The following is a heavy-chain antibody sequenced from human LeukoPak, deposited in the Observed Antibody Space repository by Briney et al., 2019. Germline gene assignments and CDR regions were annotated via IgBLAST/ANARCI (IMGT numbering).Heavy chain of an antibody. CDR1: GFTFSSYW. CDR3: ARGPPGYCSSTSCYRFDP. V-gene: IGHV3-7*01. CDR2: IKQDGSEK. J-gene: IGHJ5*02. D-gene: IGHD2-2*01. Sequence: GGSLRLSCAASGFTFSSYWMSWVRQAPGKGLEWVANIKQDGSEKYYVDSVKGRSTISRDNAKNSLYLQMNSLRAEDTAVYYCARGPPGYCSSTSCYRFDPWGQGTLVTVSS.